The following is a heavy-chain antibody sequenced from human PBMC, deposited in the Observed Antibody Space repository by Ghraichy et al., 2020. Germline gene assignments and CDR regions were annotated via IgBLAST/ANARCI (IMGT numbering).Heavy chain of an antibody. V-gene: IGHV2-26*01. CDR1: GFSLSNARMG. D-gene: IGHD3-9*01. CDR2: IFSNDEK. CDR3: ARLYYDILTGYYFSAFDI. Sequence: SGPTLVKPTETLTLTCTVSGFSLSNARMGVNWIRQPPGKALEWLAHIFSNDEKSYSTSLKSRLTISKDTSKSQVVLTMTNMDPVDTATYYCARLYYDILTGYYFSAFDIWGQGTMVTVSS. J-gene: IGHJ3*02.